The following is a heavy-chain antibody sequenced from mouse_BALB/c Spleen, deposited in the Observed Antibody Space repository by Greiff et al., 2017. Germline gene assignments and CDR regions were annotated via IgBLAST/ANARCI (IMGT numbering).Heavy chain of an antibody. V-gene: IGHV5-6-3*01. CDR2: INSNGGST. D-gene: IGHD1-1*01. CDR3: ARVLYYYGSTYAMDY. CDR1: GFTFSSYG. J-gene: IGHJ4*01. Sequence: EVMLVESGGGLVQPGGSLKLSCAASGFTFSSYGMSWVRQTPDKRLELVATINSNGGSTYYPDSVKGRFTISRDNAKNTLYLQMSSLKSEDTAMYYCARVLYYYGSTYAMDYWGQGTSVTVSS.